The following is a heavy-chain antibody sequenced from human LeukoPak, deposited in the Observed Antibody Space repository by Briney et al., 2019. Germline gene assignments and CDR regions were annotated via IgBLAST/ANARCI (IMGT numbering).Heavy chain of an antibody. CDR1: GYTFTSYD. CDR3: ARVGGYCTNGVCYDFDY. V-gene: IGHV1-18*01. J-gene: IGHJ4*02. D-gene: IGHD2-8*01. CDR2: MNPNSGNT. Sequence: ASVKVSCKASGYTFTSYDINWVRQATGQGLEWMGWMNPNSGNTNYAQKLQGRVTMTTDTSTSTAYMELRSLRSDDTAVYYCARVGGYCTNGVCYDFDYWGQGTLVTVSS.